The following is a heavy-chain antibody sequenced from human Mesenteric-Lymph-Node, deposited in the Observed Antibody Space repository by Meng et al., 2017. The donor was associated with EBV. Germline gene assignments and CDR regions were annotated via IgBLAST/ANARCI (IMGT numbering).Heavy chain of an antibody. J-gene: IGHJ4*02. V-gene: IGHV3-23*01. CDR3: SNLPYSY. CDR1: GFTFNIYD. D-gene: IGHD4-11*01. CDR2: ISGSGGTR. Sequence: EVQLLGSGGGLVQPGGSLRLSCAASGFTFNIYDMNWVRQAPGRGLEWVSGISGSGGTRYYADSVKGRFSISRDNSGNTVYLQMNSLRVEDTAVYYCSNLPYSYWGQGTLVTVSS.